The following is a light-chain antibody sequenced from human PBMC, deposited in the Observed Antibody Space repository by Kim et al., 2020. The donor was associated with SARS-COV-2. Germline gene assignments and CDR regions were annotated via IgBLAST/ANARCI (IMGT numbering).Light chain of an antibody. Sequence: PSVGDRVTITWRASQGISNSLVWFQQKPGKVPKRLISAASSLHSGVPSRFSGSGSGAEFTLTISSLQPDDFATYYCLQYKSFPRTFGQGTKVDIK. CDR1: QGISNS. J-gene: IGKJ1*01. CDR2: AAS. V-gene: IGKV1-17*03. CDR3: LQYKSFPRT.